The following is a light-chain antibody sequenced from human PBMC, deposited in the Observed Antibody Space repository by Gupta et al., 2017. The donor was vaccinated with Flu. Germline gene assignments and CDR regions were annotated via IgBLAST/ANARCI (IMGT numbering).Light chain of an antibody. V-gene: IGKV4-1*01. Sequence: SLGERATINYKSSQSVLYSSNNKNYLAWYQQKPGQPPKLLIYWASTRESGVPDRFSGSGSGTDFTLTISSLQAEDVAVYSCQQYYSTPYTFGQGTKLEIK. CDR1: QSVLYSSNNKNY. J-gene: IGKJ2*01. CDR2: WAS. CDR3: QQYYSTPYT.